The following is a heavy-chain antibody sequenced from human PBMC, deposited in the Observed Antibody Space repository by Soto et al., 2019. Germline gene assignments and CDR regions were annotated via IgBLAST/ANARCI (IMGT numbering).Heavy chain of an antibody. Sequence: QVQLQQWGAGLLKPSETLSLTCAVYGGSFSGYYWSWIRQPPGKGLEWIGEINHSGSTNYNPSLKSRVTISVSTSNKQFSLKLSSVTAADTAVYYCARGYGMNFDYWGQGTLVSVSS. CDR3: ARGYGMNFDY. CDR2: INHSGST. CDR1: GGSFSGYY. V-gene: IGHV4-34*01. D-gene: IGHD3-10*01. J-gene: IGHJ4*02.